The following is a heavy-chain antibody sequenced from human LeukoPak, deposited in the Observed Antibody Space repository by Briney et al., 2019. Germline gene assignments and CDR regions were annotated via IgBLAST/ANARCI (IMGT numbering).Heavy chain of an antibody. V-gene: IGHV4-61*02. CDR3: ASVFYYWGAFCI. CDR1: GGSISSGSYY. D-gene: IGHD2-8*01. Sequence: SETLSLTCTVSGGSISSGSYYWSWIRQPAGKGLEWIGRIYTSGSTNYNPSLKSRVTISVDTSKNQFSLKLSSVTAADTAVYYFASVFYYWGAFCIRGQGTMVTVSS. J-gene: IGHJ3*02. CDR2: IYTSGST.